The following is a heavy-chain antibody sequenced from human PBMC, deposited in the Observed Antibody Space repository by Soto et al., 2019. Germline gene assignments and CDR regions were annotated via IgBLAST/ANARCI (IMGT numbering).Heavy chain of an antibody. CDR3: AKRGLDYGDPKFYTWFDP. CDR1: GFTFSGNA. D-gene: IGHD4-17*01. CDR2: ISGDGSST. J-gene: IGHJ5*02. V-gene: IGHV3-23*01. Sequence: GGSLRLSCAASGFTFSGNALSWVRQAPGKGLEWVSTISGDGSSTYYAGSVKGRFTMSRDDSQSTLYLQMNGLRAEDTALYYCAKRGLDYGDPKFYTWFDPWGQGTLVTVSS.